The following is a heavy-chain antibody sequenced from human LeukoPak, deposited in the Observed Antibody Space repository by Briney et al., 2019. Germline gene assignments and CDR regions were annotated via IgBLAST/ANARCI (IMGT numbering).Heavy chain of an antibody. Sequence: SETLSLTCAVYGGSFSGYYWSWIRQPPGKGLEWIGYIYYSGSTNYNPSLKSRVTISVDTSKNQFSLKLSSVTAADTAVYYCARYYYDSSGLDAFDIWGQGTMVTVSS. D-gene: IGHD3-22*01. CDR2: IYYSGST. CDR1: GGSFSGYY. J-gene: IGHJ3*02. CDR3: ARYYYDSSGLDAFDI. V-gene: IGHV4-59*08.